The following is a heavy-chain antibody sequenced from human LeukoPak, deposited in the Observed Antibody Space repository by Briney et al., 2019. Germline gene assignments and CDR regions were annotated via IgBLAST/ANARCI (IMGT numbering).Heavy chain of an antibody. CDR2: IYYSGST. Sequence: SETLSLTCTVSGASISSGGYYWSWIRQYPGKGLEWIGCIYYSGSTHYNPSLKSRVTISVDTSKNQFSLKLTSTTAADTAVYYCAGLVGRYSSGLYYYYFDYWGQGTLVTVSS. CDR1: GASISSGGYY. CDR3: AGLVGRYSSGLYYYYFDY. V-gene: IGHV4-31*03. D-gene: IGHD3-22*01. J-gene: IGHJ4*02.